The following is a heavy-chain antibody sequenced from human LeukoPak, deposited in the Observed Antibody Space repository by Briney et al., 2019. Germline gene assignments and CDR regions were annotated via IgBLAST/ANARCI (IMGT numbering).Heavy chain of an antibody. CDR3: ARVDPSSYDSRHLDS. V-gene: IGHV1-46*01. J-gene: IGHJ4*02. Sequence: GASVKVSCKASGYTFTSYYLHWVRQAPGQGLEWMGIINPSGGSTDYPQKFQGRVTMTEDTSTDTAYMELSSLRSEDTAVYYCARVDPSSYDSRHLDSWGQGTLVTVSS. CDR1: GYTFTSYY. CDR2: INPSGGST. D-gene: IGHD3-22*01.